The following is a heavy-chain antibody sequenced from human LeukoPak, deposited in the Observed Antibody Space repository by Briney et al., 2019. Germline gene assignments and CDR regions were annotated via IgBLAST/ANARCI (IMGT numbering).Heavy chain of an antibody. J-gene: IGHJ6*04. D-gene: IGHD3-10*01. CDR2: IYYTGST. CDR3: ARGHYGSGSYYMDV. Sequence: PSETLSLTCTVSGGSISSYYWSWIRLPPGKGLEWIGYIYYTGSTNNNPSLNSRGTISVDTSKNQFSLKLSSVTAADTAVYYCARGHYGSGSYYMDVWGKGTTVTGSS. V-gene: IGHV4-59*01. CDR1: GGSISSYY.